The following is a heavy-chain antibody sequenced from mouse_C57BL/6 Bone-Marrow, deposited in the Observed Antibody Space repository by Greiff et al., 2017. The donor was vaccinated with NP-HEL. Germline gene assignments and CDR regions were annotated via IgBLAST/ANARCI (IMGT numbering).Heavy chain of an antibody. Sequence: LQESGAELVRPGTSVKMSCKASGYTFTNYWIGWAKQRPGHGLEWIGDIYPGGGYTNYNEKFKGKATLTADKSSSTAYMQFSSLTSEDSAIYYCARFTTVDAMDYWGQGTSVTVSS. J-gene: IGHJ4*01. CDR2: IYPGGGYT. D-gene: IGHD1-1*01. CDR1: GYTFTNYW. CDR3: ARFTTVDAMDY. V-gene: IGHV1-63*01.